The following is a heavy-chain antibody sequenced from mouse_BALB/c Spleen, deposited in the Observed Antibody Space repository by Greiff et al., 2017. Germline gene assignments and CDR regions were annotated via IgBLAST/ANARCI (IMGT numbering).Heavy chain of an antibody. Sequence: EVKLMESGGDLVKPGGSLKLSCAASGFTFSSYGMSWVRQTPDKRLEWVATISSGGSYTYYPDSVKGRFTISRDNAKSTLYLQMSSLKSEDTAMYYCARQLTTAPYYFDYWGQGTTLTVSS. CDR3: ARQLTTAPYYFDY. D-gene: IGHD1-2*01. CDR1: GFTFSSYG. J-gene: IGHJ2*01. V-gene: IGHV5-6*01. CDR2: ISSGGSYT.